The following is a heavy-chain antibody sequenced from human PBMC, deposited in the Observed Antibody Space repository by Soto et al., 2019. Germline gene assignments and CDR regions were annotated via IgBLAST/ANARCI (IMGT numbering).Heavy chain of an antibody. V-gene: IGHV6-1*01. CDR3: VRLVGNSWFDY. D-gene: IGHD2-15*01. CDR2: TYYRSKWYN. CDR1: GDSVSSNSAA. J-gene: IGHJ4*02. Sequence: SQTLSLTCAISGDSVSSNSAAWNWIRQPPSRGLEWLGKTYYRSKWYNEYAVSVKSRMTINSDTSKNQFSLQLNSVTPEDTAVYYCVRLVGNSWFDYWGQGTLVTVSS.